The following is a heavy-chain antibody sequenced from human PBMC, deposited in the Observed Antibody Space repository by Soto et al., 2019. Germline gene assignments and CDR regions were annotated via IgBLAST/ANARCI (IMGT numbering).Heavy chain of an antibody. Sequence: SETLSLTCTVSGGSISSYYWSWIRQPPGKGLEWIGYIYYSGSTNYNPSLKSRVTLSVDTSTNQFSLKLSSVTAADTAVYYCAGGEGRVVMRSGYSGQGTLVTVSS. V-gene: IGHV4-59*01. CDR3: AGGEGRVVMRSGY. CDR2: IYYSGST. J-gene: IGHJ4*02. D-gene: IGHD3-16*01. CDR1: GGSISSYY.